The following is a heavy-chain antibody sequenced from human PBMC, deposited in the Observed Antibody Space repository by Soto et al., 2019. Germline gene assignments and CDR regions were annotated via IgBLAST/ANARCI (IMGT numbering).Heavy chain of an antibody. CDR1: GFTFSSYG. Sequence: PGGSLRLSCAASGFTFSSYGMHWVRQAPGKGLEWVAVIWYDGSNKYYADSVKGRFTISRDNSKNTLNLQMNSLRAEDTAVYYCARDYYGSGSYYTSFYYYYYGMDVWGQGTTVTVSS. V-gene: IGHV3-33*01. D-gene: IGHD3-10*01. CDR2: IWYDGSNK. J-gene: IGHJ6*02. CDR3: ARDYYGSGSYYTSFYYYYYGMDV.